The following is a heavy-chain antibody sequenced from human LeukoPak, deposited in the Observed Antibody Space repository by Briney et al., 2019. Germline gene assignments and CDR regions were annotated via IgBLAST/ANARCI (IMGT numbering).Heavy chain of an antibody. D-gene: IGHD2-8*01. CDR3: TRGWRYCTTGDCFTRRHYYGMDV. Sequence: PGRSLRLSCTTSGFTFGDYAMSWLRQAPGKGLEWVGFIRSNAYGGTADYAASVRGRFSISRDDSQRIAYLQMNSLKIEDTAVYYCTRGWRYCTTGDCFTRRHYYGMDVWGQGTTVIVSS. CDR2: IRSNAYGGTA. J-gene: IGHJ6*02. V-gene: IGHV3-49*03. CDR1: GFTFGDYA.